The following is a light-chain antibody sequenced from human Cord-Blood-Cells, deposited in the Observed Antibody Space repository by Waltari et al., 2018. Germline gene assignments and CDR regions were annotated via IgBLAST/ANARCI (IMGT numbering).Light chain of an antibody. V-gene: IGLV2-23*01. Sequence: QYALTQPASVSGSPGQSNNIPCPGTSNDVGSHKLVSWYQQHSGKAPKRMIYEGSKRPSAVTNLFSASTSGNTASLTISGRQADDEADYYCCSYAGSSTFSVYGTETNVTDL. J-gene: IGLJ1*01. CDR1: SNDVGSHKL. CDR2: EGS. CDR3: CSYAGSSTFSV.